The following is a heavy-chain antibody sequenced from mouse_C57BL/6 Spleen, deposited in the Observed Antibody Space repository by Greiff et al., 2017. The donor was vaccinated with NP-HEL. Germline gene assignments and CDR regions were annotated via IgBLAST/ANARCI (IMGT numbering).Heavy chain of an antibody. CDR3: ARESYGSTAMDY. D-gene: IGHD1-1*01. Sequence: QVQLQQPGAELVKPGASVKLSCKASGYTFTSYWMHWVKQRPGQGLEWIGMIHPNSGRTNYNEKFTSKATLTVDKSSSTAYMQLSSLTSEDSAVYYCARESYGSTAMDYWGQGTSVTVSS. CDR1: GYTFTSYW. J-gene: IGHJ4*01. V-gene: IGHV1-64*01. CDR2: IHPNSGRT.